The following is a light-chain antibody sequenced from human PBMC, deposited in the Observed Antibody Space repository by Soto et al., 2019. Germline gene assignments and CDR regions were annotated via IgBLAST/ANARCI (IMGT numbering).Light chain of an antibody. Sequence: IVMTQSPDSLAVSLGERATISCKSSQSVLYDATNNNQLAWYQQKPGQPPRLLIYGASSRATGIPDRFSGSGSGTDFTLTISRLEPEDFAVYYCQQYGSSSWTFGQGTKVEIK. CDR2: GAS. V-gene: IGKV4-1*01. J-gene: IGKJ1*01. CDR3: QQYGSSSWT. CDR1: QSVLYDATNNNQ.